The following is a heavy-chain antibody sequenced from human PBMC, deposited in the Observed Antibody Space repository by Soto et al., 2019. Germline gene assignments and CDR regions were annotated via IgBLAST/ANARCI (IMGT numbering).Heavy chain of an antibody. J-gene: IGHJ4*02. CDR1: GGSISSGNW. V-gene: IGHV4-4*02. CDR2: IYHTGST. Sequence: QVQLQESGPGLVKPSETLSLTCDVSGGSISSGNWWTWVRQPPEKGLEWLGEIYHTGSTNYNPSLTSRVTISVDKSKTQFSLKVSSVTAADTAVYYCARQRQLVLDYWGQGTLVTVSS. D-gene: IGHD6-13*01. CDR3: ARQRQLVLDY.